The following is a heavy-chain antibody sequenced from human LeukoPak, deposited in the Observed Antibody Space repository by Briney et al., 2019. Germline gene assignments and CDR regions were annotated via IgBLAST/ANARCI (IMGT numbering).Heavy chain of an antibody. CDR3: AKRDGSGPPDN. J-gene: IGHJ4*02. CDR2: MSRDGSKT. Sequence: PGRSLRLSCAASEFTFRRNSIHWVRQAPGKGLEWLGVMSRDGSKTYYADSVKGRFTISRDNSKNTLYLQMNSLRAEDTAVYYCAKRDGSGPPDNWGQGTLVTVSS. V-gene: IGHV3-30*18. D-gene: IGHD3-10*01. CDR1: EFTFRRNS.